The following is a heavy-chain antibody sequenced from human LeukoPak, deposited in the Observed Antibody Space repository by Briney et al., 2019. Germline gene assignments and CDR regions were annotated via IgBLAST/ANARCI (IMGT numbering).Heavy chain of an antibody. D-gene: IGHD5-18*01. J-gene: IGHJ4*02. CDR3: ARHPGYSYAYVDY. V-gene: IGHV4-39*07. CDR1: GGSISSSSYY. Sequence: ASETLSLTCTVSGGSISSSSYYWGWIRQPPGKGLEWIGSIYYSGSTYYNPSLKSRVTISVDTSKNQFSLKLSSVTAADTAVYYCARHPGYSYAYVDYWGQGTLVTVSS. CDR2: IYYSGST.